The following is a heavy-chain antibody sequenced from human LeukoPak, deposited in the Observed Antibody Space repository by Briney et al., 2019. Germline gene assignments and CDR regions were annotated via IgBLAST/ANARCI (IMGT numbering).Heavy chain of an antibody. D-gene: IGHD1-26*01. Sequence: PGGSLRLSCAASGFTFSSYAMHWVRQAPGKGLEWVAVISYDGSNKYYADSVKGRFTISRDNSKNTLYLQMNSLRAEDTAVYYCAKGASLSTVVGADYYYYYYMDVWGKGTTVTVSS. CDR2: ISYDGSNK. CDR3: AKGASLSTVVGADYYYYYYMDV. CDR1: GFTFSSYA. J-gene: IGHJ6*03. V-gene: IGHV3-30-3*01.